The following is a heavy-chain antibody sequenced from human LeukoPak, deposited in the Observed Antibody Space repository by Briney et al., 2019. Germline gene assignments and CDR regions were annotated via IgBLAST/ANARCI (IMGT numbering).Heavy chain of an antibody. CDR2: ISGSGGST. CDR3: AKESGYSSGWPIDY. CDR1: GFTFSSYA. Sequence: GGSLRLSCAASGFTFSSYAMSWVRQAPGKGLEWVSAISGSGGSTYYADSVKGRFTISRDNYKNTLYLQMNSLRAEDTAVYYCAKESGYSSGWPIDYWGQGTLVTVSS. D-gene: IGHD6-19*01. V-gene: IGHV3-23*01. J-gene: IGHJ4*02.